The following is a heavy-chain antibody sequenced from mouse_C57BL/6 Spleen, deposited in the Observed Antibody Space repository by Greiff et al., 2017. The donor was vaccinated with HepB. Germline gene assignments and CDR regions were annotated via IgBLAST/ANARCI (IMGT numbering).Heavy chain of an antibody. V-gene: IGHV1-54*01. Sequence: VQLQQSGAELVRPGTSVKVSCNASGYAFTNYLIEWVKQRPGQGLEWIGVINPGSGGTNYNEKFKGKATLTADKSSSTAYMQLSSLTSEDSAVYFCARDYDEGLFAYWGQGTLVTVSA. CDR2: INPGSGGT. D-gene: IGHD2-4*01. J-gene: IGHJ3*01. CDR1: GYAFTNYL. CDR3: ARDYDEGLFAY.